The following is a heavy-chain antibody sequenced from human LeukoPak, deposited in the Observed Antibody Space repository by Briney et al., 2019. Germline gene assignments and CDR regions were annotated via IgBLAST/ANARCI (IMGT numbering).Heavy chain of an antibody. CDR2: ISGSGGST. V-gene: IGHV3-23*01. D-gene: IGHD6-19*01. CDR1: GFSFSSYA. CDR3: AKGSYSSGWLSPYFDY. Sequence: GGSARLSCAASGFSFSSYAMSWVRQAPGKGLEWVSAISGSGGSTYYADSVKGRFTISRDNSKNTLYLQMNSLRAEDTAVYYCAKGSYSSGWLSPYFDYWGQGTLVTVSS. J-gene: IGHJ4*02.